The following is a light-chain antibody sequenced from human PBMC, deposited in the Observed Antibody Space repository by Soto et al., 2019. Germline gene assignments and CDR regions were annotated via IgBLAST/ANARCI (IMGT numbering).Light chain of an antibody. CDR1: QSVSSSF. CDR3: QQYDNSPWT. CDR2: GAS. Sequence: EIGLTQSPGTLSLSPGERATLSCRASQSVSSSFLAWYQQKPGQAPRLLIYGASSRATGIPDRFSGSGSGTDFTLTISRLEPDDFAVYYCQQYDNSPWTFGQGTKVEIK. J-gene: IGKJ1*01. V-gene: IGKV3-20*01.